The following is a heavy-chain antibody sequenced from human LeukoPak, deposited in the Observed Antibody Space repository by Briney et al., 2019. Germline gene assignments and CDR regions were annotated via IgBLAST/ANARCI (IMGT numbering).Heavy chain of an antibody. J-gene: IGHJ6*03. CDR2: ISSSGSTI. V-gene: IGHV3-11*04. CDR3: ARGPTKSGIAPGGDYYYMDV. CDR1: GFTFGDYY. D-gene: IGHD1-14*01. Sequence: GGSLRLSCAASGFTFGDYYMSWIRQAPGKGLEWVSYISSSGSTIYYADSVKGRFTISRDNAKNSLYLQMNSLRAEDTAVYYCARGPTKSGIAPGGDYYYMDVWGKGTTVTVSS.